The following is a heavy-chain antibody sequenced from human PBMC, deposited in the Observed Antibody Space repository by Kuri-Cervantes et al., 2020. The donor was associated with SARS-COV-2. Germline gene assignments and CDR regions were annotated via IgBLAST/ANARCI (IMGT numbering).Heavy chain of an antibody. CDR2: IHHAVGT. CDR1: GGSVSGYY. J-gene: IGHJ4*02. D-gene: IGHD3-3*01. Sequence: SETLSLTCAVYGGSVSGYYWSWIRQPPGKGLEWIGEIHHAVGTFYTPSLRSRATIFLDTSKNQFSLKLSSVTAADTAVYYCASIPLLDFWSGSKAGEANDYWGQGTLVTVSS. CDR3: ASIPLLDFWSGSKAGEANDY. V-gene: IGHV4-34*01.